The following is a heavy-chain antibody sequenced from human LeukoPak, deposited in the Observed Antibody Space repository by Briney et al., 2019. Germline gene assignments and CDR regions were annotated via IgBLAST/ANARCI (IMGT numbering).Heavy chain of an antibody. Sequence: PSETLSLTCTVSGDSLRTTTYYWSWIRQPPGKGLEWIGHIYHSGSTYYNPSLKSRVTISVDRSKNQFSLKLSSVTAADTAVYYCASLVYYYDSSGYNASLYYYYYMDVWGKGTTVTVSS. CDR2: IYHSGST. V-gene: IGHV4-30-2*01. D-gene: IGHD3-22*01. CDR1: GDSLRTTTYY. CDR3: ASLVYYYDSSGYNASLYYYYYMDV. J-gene: IGHJ6*03.